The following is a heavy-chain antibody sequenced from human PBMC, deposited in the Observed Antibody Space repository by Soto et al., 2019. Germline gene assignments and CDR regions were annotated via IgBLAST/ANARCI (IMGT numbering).Heavy chain of an antibody. Sequence: QVQLVESGGGVVQPGRSLRLSCAASGFTFSSYGMHWVRQAPGKGLEWVAVIWYDGSNKYYADSVKGRFTISRDNSKNTLYLQMNSLRAEDTAVYYCAGGPVPPVWHYYYYGMDVWGQGTTVTVSS. CDR3: AGGPVPPVWHYYYYGMDV. CDR1: GFTFSSYG. V-gene: IGHV3-33*01. J-gene: IGHJ6*02. CDR2: IWYDGSNK. D-gene: IGHD6-25*01.